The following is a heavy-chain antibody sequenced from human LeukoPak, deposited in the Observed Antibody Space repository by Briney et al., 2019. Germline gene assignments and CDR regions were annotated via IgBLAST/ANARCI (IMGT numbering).Heavy chain of an antibody. D-gene: IGHD2-2*01. Sequence: SQTLSLTCTVSGGSISSGSYYWSWIRQPAGKGLEWIGRIYTSGSTNYNPSLKSRVTISVDTSKNQFSLKLSSVTAADTAAYYCAREAHRPDIVVVPAAMPYYYYYMDVWGKGTTVTVSS. CDR1: GGSISSGSYY. V-gene: IGHV4-61*02. J-gene: IGHJ6*03. CDR3: AREAHRPDIVVVPAAMPYYYYYMDV. CDR2: IYTSGST.